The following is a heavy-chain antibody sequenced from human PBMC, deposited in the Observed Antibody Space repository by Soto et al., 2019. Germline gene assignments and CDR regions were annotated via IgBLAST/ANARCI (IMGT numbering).Heavy chain of an antibody. CDR1: GGSISSGGYY. J-gene: IGHJ4*02. CDR3: ASLQYDILTGSANFDY. CDR2: IYYSGST. V-gene: IGHV4-31*03. D-gene: IGHD3-9*01. Sequence: QVQLQESGPGLVKPSQTLSLTCTVSGGSISSGGYYWSWIRQHPGKGLEWIGYIYYSGSTYYNPSLKSRVTISVDTSKNQFSLKLSSVTAADTAVYYCASLQYDILTGSANFDYWGQGTLVTVSS.